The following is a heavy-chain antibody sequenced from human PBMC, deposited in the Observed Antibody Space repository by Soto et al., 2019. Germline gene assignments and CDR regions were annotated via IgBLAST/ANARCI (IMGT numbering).Heavy chain of an antibody. CDR2: MSADGSEK. D-gene: IGHD1-1*01. Sequence: GGSLRLSCAASGFRFTSYGMHWVRQAPGKGLEWVAVMSADGSEKHYADSVQGRFTISRDTSKNTLYLQMNSLRDEDTAVYFCTKQHNTGSYFEHWGQGALVTFSS. J-gene: IGHJ4*02. CDR1: GFRFTSYG. V-gene: IGHV3-30*18. CDR3: TKQHNTGSYFEH.